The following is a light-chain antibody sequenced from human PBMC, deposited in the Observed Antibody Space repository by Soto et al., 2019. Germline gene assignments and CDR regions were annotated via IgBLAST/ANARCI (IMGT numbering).Light chain of an antibody. V-gene: IGLV1-44*01. Sequence: QPVLTQPPSASGTPGQRVTISCSGGNGSNMGSQTVNWYQLLPGTAPKLLIYSTDQRPSGVPDRFSGSKSGTSASLAISGLQSEDEADYYCATWDVGLNGWLFGGGTKLTVL. CDR1: NGSNMGSQT. CDR2: STD. J-gene: IGLJ3*02. CDR3: ATWDVGLNGWL.